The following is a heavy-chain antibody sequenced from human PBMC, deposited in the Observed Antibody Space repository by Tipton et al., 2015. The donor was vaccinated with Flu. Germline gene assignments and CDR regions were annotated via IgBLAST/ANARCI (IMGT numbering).Heavy chain of an antibody. Sequence: LRLSCTVSGGSIRSPYYWGWIRQSPGKGLEWIGSIYYTGNTYYNPSLKSPVTMSVDTSRSQFSLTTSSVTAADTALYYCARRGHYYDSSGYDAFDMWGQGTMVTVSS. CDR3: ARRGHYYDSSGYDAFDM. J-gene: IGHJ3*02. CDR1: GGSIRSPYY. CDR2: IYYTGNT. V-gene: IGHV4-39*01. D-gene: IGHD3-22*01.